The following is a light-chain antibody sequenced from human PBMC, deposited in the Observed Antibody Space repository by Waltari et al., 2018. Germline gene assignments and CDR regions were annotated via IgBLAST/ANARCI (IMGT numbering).Light chain of an antibody. CDR1: KLGDQY. J-gene: IGLJ1*01. V-gene: IGLV3-1*01. Sequence: SYELTQPPSVSVSPGQTASIPCSGDKLGDQYACWYQQKPGQSPVLVIYQDTKRPSGIPERFSGSNSGNTATLTISGTQAMDEADYYCQAWDSSTAWNVFGTGTKVTVL. CDR2: QDT. CDR3: QAWDSSTAWNV.